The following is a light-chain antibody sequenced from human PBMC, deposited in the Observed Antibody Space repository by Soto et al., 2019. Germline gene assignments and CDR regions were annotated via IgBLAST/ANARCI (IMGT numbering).Light chain of an antibody. Sequence: DIQMTQSPSSLSASVGDSVTLTCRASQRLFSFLNWYQQAPGRAPKLLISTACKLQSGVPSRFSGSESGTEFTLTISSLQPEDFAIYFCQQTYSAPFTFGPGTKVDVK. CDR1: QRLFSF. CDR3: QQTYSAPFT. V-gene: IGKV1-39*01. J-gene: IGKJ3*01. CDR2: TAC.